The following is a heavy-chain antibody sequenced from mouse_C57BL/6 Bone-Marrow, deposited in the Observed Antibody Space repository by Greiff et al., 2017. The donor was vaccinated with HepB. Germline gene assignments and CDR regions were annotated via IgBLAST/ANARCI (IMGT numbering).Heavy chain of an antibody. D-gene: IGHD1-1*01. CDR3: ARRGYGSSYLYFDV. CDR2: IDPSDSYT. V-gene: IGHV1-50*01. J-gene: IGHJ1*03. Sequence: QVQLKQPGAELVKPGASVKLSCKASGYTFTSYWMQWVKQRPGQGLEWIGEIDPSDSYTNYNQKFKGKATLTVDTSSSTAYMQLSSLTSEDSAVYYCARRGYGSSYLYFDVWGTGTTVTVSS. CDR1: GYTFTSYW.